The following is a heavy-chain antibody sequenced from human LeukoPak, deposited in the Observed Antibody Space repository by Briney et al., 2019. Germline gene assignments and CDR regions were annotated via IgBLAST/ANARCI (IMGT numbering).Heavy chain of an antibody. CDR3: ARDKDTGTYHRAPLSY. CDR1: GGSISSTNW. J-gene: IGHJ4*02. CDR2: IYHSGST. V-gene: IGHV4-4*02. Sequence: SETLSLTCAVSGGSISSTNWWSWVRQPPGKGLGWIGEIYHSGSTNYNPSLKSRVTMSVDKSKNQFSLKLNSVTAADTAVYYCARDKDTGTYHRAPLSYWGRGTLVTVSS. D-gene: IGHD2-8*02.